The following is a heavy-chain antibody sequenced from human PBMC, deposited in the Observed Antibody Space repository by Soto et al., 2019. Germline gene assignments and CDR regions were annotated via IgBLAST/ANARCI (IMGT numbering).Heavy chain of an antibody. CDR3: ARVQGP. CDR2: ISYDGNNK. V-gene: IGHV3-30-3*01. Sequence: QVQLVESGGGVVQPGRSLRLSCAASGFTFSSYAMHWVRQAPGKGLEWVAVISYDGNNKYYADSVKGRFTNSRDNAKNTLYLQMNSLRAEDTAVYYCARVQGPWGQGTLVTVSS. D-gene: IGHD4-4*01. CDR1: GFTFSSYA. J-gene: IGHJ4*02.